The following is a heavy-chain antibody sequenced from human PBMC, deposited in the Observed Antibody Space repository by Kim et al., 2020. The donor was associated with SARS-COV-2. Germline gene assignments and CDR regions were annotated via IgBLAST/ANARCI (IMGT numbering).Heavy chain of an antibody. D-gene: IGHD3-3*01. V-gene: IGHV3-21*01. Sequence: GGSLRLSCAASGFTFSSYSMNWVRQAPGKGLEWVSSISSSSSYIYYADSVKGRFTISRDNAKNSLYLQMNSLRAEDTAVYYCARDKGLRFLEWLLSGFDPWGQGTLVTVSS. J-gene: IGHJ5*02. CDR1: GFTFSSYS. CDR3: ARDKGLRFLEWLLSGFDP. CDR2: ISSSSSYI.